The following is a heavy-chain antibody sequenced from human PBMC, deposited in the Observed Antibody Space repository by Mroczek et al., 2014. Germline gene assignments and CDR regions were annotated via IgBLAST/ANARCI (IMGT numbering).Heavy chain of an antibody. Sequence: QVQLVQSGAEVKEPGASVKVSCKASGYTFASYDINWVRQAAGQGLEWMGWMSPSSGNTGFAQRFQGRVTMTSNTSISTAYMELSGLTSKDTAVYYCTRGLRDVYGYWGQGTLVTVSS. CDR1: GYTFASYD. V-gene: IGHV1-8*01. CDR3: TRGLRDVYGY. J-gene: IGHJ4*02. D-gene: IGHD3-16*01. CDR2: MSPSSGNT.